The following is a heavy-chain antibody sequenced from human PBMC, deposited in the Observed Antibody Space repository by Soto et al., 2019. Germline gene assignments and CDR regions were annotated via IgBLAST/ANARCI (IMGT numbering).Heavy chain of an antibody. J-gene: IGHJ4*02. CDR1: GYTFTSYG. D-gene: IGHD3-22*01. CDR3: ARDSSGYYYDPYFDY. V-gene: IGHV1-18*01. CDR2: ISAYNGNT. Sequence: QVQLVQSGAEVKKPGASVKVSCKASGYTFTSYGISWVRQAPGQGLEWMGWISAYNGNTNYAQKLQGRVTMTTDTSXNTAYMELRSLRSDDTAVYYCARDSSGYYYDPYFDYWGQGTLVTVSS.